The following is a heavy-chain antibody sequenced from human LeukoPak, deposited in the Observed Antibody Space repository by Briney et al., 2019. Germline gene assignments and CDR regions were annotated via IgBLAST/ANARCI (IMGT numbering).Heavy chain of an antibody. V-gene: IGHV3-23*01. CDR3: ARGSAAADYGMDV. Sequence: GGSLRLSCAASGFTFSSYAMSWVRQAPGKGLEWVSAISGSGGSTYYADSVKGRLTISRDNSKNTLYLQMNSLRAEDTAVYYCARGSAAADYGMDVWGQGTTVTVSS. CDR2: ISGSGGST. D-gene: IGHD6-13*01. J-gene: IGHJ6*02. CDR1: GFTFSSYA.